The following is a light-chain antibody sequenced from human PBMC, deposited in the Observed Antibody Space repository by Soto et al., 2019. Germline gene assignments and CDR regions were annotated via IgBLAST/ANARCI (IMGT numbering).Light chain of an antibody. CDR1: SSDIGGYNY. J-gene: IGLJ1*01. CDR2: EVN. V-gene: IGLV2-14*01. Sequence: QSALTQPASVSGSPGQSITVSCTGTSSDIGGYNYVSWYQHHPGKAPQLIIYEVNLRPSGVSARFSASKSGDTASLTISGLQAGDEADYYCCSYSTSNTHNYVFGTGTKLTVL. CDR3: CSYSTSNTHNYV.